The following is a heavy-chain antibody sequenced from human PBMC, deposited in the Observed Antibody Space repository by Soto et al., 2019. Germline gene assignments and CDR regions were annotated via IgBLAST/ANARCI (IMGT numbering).Heavy chain of an antibody. V-gene: IGHV3-11*06. Sequence: LRLSCVPSGFTFSDYYMSWIRQAPGKGLEWVSYISSSSYTSDGSDYTDYADSVKGRFTISRDNAKNSLYLQMNSLRAEDTAIYYCAPYEGGYYDSSGYFGHWGQGTLVTVSS. CDR3: APYEGGYYDSSGYFGH. CDR2: ISSSSYTSDGSDYT. CDR1: GFTFSDYY. D-gene: IGHD3-22*01. J-gene: IGHJ5*02.